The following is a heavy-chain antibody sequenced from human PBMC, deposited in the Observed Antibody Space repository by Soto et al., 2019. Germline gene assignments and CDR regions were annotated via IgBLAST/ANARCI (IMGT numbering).Heavy chain of an antibody. J-gene: IGHJ3*02. Sequence: QVQLVASGGGVVQPGRSLRLSCAASGFTFSSYGMHWVRQAPGKGLEWVAVIWYDGSNKYYADSVKGRFTISRDNSKNTLYLQMNSGRAEDTAVYYCARETTYYDFWVGYSPRLDAFDICGRGTMVTVSS. CDR2: IWYDGSNK. V-gene: IGHV3-33*01. CDR1: GFTFSSYG. CDR3: ARETTYYDFWVGYSPRLDAFDI. D-gene: IGHD3-3*01.